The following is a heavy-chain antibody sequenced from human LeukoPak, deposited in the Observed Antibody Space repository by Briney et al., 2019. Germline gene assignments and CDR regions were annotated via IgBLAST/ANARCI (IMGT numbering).Heavy chain of an antibody. D-gene: IGHD3-10*01. V-gene: IGHV4-59*08. CDR2: IYYSGST. Sequence: PSETLSLTCTVSGGSISSYYWSWIRQPPGKGLEWIGYIYYSGSTNYNPSLKSRVTISVDTSKNQLSLKLSSVSAAATAVYYCARLITVGYYYYYGMDVWGQGTTVTVSS. CDR1: GGSISSYY. CDR3: ARLITVGYYYYYGMDV. J-gene: IGHJ6*02.